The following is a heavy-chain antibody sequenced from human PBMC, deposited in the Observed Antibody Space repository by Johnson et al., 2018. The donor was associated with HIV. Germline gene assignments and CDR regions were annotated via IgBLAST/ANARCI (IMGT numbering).Heavy chain of an antibody. J-gene: IGHJ3*02. CDR1: GFTFSRCG. Sequence: QVQLVESGGGVVQPGGSLRLSCSASGFTFSRCGMHWVRQAPGKGLEWVAFIRYDTTTEYYGDSVKGRFTISRDNSKNTLYLQMNSLRAEDTAVYYCAKDSITSDNFPNAFDIWGQGTMVTVSS. CDR3: AKDSITSDNFPNAFDI. V-gene: IGHV3-30*02. D-gene: IGHD1-26*01. CDR2: IRYDTTTE.